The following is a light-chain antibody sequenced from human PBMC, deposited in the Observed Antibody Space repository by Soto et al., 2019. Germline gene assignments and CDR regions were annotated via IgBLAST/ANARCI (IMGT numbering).Light chain of an antibody. V-gene: IGKV3-11*01. CDR1: QSVSSY. J-gene: IGKJ3*01. CDR3: QQRSNWPRFT. CDR2: YAS. Sequence: EIVLTQSPATLSSSPGERATLSCRASQSVSSYLAWYQQKPGQAPRLLIYYASNRATGIPARFSGSGSGTDFTLTISSLEPEDFAVYYCQQRSNWPRFTFGPGTKVDIK.